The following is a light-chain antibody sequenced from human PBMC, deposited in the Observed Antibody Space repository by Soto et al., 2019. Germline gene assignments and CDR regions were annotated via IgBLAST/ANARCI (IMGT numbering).Light chain of an antibody. CDR2: AAS. V-gene: IGKV1-9*01. Sequence: DIQLTQSPSSLSASVGDRVTITCRASQGIYNYLAWYQQKPGKAPKLLIYAASTLQSGVPSRVSGSGSGTEFTLTITSLQPEEFATYYCKKLNSYPLTFGRGTKVDIK. CDR1: QGIYNY. J-gene: IGKJ4*01. CDR3: KKLNSYPLT.